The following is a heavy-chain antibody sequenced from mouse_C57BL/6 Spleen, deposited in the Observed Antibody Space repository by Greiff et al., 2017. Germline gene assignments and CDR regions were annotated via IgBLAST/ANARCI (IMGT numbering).Heavy chain of an antibody. Sequence: VQLQQPGAELVMPGASVKLSCKASGYTFTSYWMHWVKQRPGQGLEWIGEIDPADSYTNYNQKFKGKSTLTVDKSSSTAYMQLSSLTSEDSAVYYCAREGHAMDYWGQGTSVTVSS. CDR2: IDPADSYT. D-gene: IGHD3-3*01. CDR3: AREGHAMDY. V-gene: IGHV1-69*01. J-gene: IGHJ4*01. CDR1: GYTFTSYW.